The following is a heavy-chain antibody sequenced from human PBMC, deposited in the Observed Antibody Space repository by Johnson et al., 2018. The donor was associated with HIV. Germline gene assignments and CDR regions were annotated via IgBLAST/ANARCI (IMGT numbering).Heavy chain of an antibody. CDR3: ARDTGIAARSGAFDI. D-gene: IGHD6-6*01. CDR2: IKQDGSEK. J-gene: IGHJ3*02. Sequence: VQLVESGGGLVQPGGSLRLSCAASGFTFSSYWMSWVRQAPGKGLEWVANIKQDGSEKYYVDSVKGRFTISRDNSKNTLYLQMNSLRAEDTAVYYCARDTGIAARSGAFDIWGQGTMVTVSS. V-gene: IGHV3-7*01. CDR1: GFTFSSYW.